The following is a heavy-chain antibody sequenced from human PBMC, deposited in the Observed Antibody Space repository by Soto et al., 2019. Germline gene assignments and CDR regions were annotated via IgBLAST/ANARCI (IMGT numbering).Heavy chain of an antibody. CDR2: IVPMLGTT. D-gene: IGHD4-4*01. J-gene: IGHJ1*01. CDR1: VGNFNSYI. Sequence: QAQVVQSGAELKKPGSSLTVSCKASVGNFNSYIITWGRQAPGQGLEWMGGIVPMLGTTDYAQKFRGRVTLTADESPSTAHMELSRFESEDTAVYYCAGGSWGHYSLERGQGTLVTVSS. CDR3: AGGSWGHYSLE. V-gene: IGHV1-69*12.